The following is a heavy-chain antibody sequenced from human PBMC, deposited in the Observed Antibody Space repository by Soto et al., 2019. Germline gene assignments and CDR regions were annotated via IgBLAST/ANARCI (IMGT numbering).Heavy chain of an antibody. D-gene: IGHD2-2*01. CDR3: ARDLSPRRSTRHRAEGMDV. V-gene: IGHV4-59*12. Sequence: QVQLQESGTGLVMPSETLSLTCTVSGGSISSYYWCWLRQPPGKGLDWIGYIYYSGSTTYNPSLESRVTISVDTSKNQCSLKLRSVTPADTAVYYCARDLSPRRSTRHRAEGMDVWGQGTTVTVS. CDR2: IYYSGST. J-gene: IGHJ6*02. CDR1: GGSISSYY.